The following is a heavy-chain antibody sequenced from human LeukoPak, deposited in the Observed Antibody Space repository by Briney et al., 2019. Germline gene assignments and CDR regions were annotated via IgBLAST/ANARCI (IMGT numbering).Heavy chain of an antibody. CDR1: GFTFSSYS. J-gene: IGHJ3*02. Sequence: PGGSLRLSCAASGFTFSSYSMNWVRQAPGKGLEWVSSISSSSSYIHYADSVKGRFTISRDNAKNSLYLQMNSLRAEDTAVYFCARGSGSYVSGDAFDIWGQGTMVTASS. D-gene: IGHD1-26*01. CDR3: ARGSGSYVSGDAFDI. CDR2: ISSSSSYI. V-gene: IGHV3-21*01.